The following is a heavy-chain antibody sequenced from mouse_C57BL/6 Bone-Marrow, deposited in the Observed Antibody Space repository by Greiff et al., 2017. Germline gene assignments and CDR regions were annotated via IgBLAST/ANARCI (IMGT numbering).Heavy chain of an antibody. CDR1: GFTFSSYA. V-gene: IGHV5-4*03. CDR2: ISDGGSYT. D-gene: IGHD2-4*01. J-gene: IGHJ3*01. Sequence: EVKLVESGGGLVKPGGSLKLSCAASGFTFSSYAMSWVRQTPEKRLEWVATISDGGSYTYYPDNVKGRFTISRDNANNTLYLQMSHLKSEDTAMYYCARAIYYYYDGFAYWGQGTLVTVSA. CDR3: ARAIYYYYDGFAY.